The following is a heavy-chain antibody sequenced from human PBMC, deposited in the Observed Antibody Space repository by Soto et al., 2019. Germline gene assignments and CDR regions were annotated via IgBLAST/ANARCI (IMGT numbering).Heavy chain of an antibody. V-gene: IGHV4-39*07. D-gene: IGHD3-22*01. Sequence: SETLSLTCTVSGGSISSSSYYWGWIRQPPGKGLEWIGSIYYSGSTYYNPSLKSRVTISVDSSKNQFSLKLDSVTAADTAVYYCARLGGYYQAFDSWGQGTLVT. CDR2: IYYSGST. CDR1: GGSISSSSYY. CDR3: ARLGGYYQAFDS. J-gene: IGHJ4*02.